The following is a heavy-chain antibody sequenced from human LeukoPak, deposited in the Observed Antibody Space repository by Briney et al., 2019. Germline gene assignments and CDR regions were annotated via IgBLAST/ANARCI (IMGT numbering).Heavy chain of an antibody. D-gene: IGHD2-2*01. J-gene: IGHJ4*02. CDR3: ARGDQLLSRYYFDY. Sequence: SETLSLTCAAYGGSFSGYYWSWIRQPPGKGLEWIGEINHSGSTNYNPSLKSRVTISVDTSKNQFSLKLSSVTAADTAVYYCARGDQLLSRYYFDYWGQGTLVTVSS. CDR2: INHSGST. CDR1: GGSFSGYY. V-gene: IGHV4-34*01.